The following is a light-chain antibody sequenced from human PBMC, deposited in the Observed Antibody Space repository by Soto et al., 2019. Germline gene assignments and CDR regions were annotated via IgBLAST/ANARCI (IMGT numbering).Light chain of an antibody. CDR3: QQLNSDSPLT. V-gene: IGKV1-9*01. J-gene: IGKJ4*01. CDR1: QGISSY. CDR2: AAS. Sequence: DIQLTQSPSFLSASVGDRVTITCRASQGISSYLAWYQQKPGKAPNLLIYAASTLQSGVPSRFSGSGSGTEFTLTIRSLQPEDFAIYYCQQLNSDSPLTFGGGTKVEIK.